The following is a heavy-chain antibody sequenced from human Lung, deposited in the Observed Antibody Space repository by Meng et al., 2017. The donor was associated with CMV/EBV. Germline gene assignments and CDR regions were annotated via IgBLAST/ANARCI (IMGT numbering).Heavy chain of an antibody. V-gene: IGHV3-74*01. J-gene: IGHJ4*02. CDR1: GFTISTHW. D-gene: IGHD1-26*01. Sequence: EGHVVEYGGGLVQPGGSLRLSCEGSGFTISTHWMHWARQVPGKGLEWVSRMKSDENRINYADSVKGRFTISRDNDKNTVYLQMNSLRAEDTAVYYCARGVAEFLGWEMGHWGQGTLVTVSS. CDR2: MKSDENRI. CDR3: ARGVAEFLGWEMGH.